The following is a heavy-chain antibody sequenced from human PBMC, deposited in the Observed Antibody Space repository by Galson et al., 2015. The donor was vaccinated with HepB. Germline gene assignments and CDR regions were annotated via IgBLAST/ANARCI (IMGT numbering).Heavy chain of an antibody. Sequence: SLRLSCAGSGFTFSDNYISWIRQAPGKGLQLISYISGTSTYVDYADSVVGRFTISRDNANYSVFLQMNNLRADDTGVYYCARGDYDILTMDVWGQGTTVIVSS. CDR3: ARGDYDILTMDV. CDR2: ISGTSTYV. CDR1: GFTFSDNY. J-gene: IGHJ6*02. D-gene: IGHD3-9*01. V-gene: IGHV3-11*06.